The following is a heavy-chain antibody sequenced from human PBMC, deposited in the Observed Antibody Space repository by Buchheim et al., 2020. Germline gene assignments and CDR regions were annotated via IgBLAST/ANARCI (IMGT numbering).Heavy chain of an antibody. D-gene: IGHD2/OR15-2a*01. CDR1: AFTFSSYS. Sequence: EVQLVESGGGLVQPGGSLRLSCAASAFTFSSYSMNWVRQAPGKGLEWVSYISSSSSTIYYADSVKGRFTISSDNAKNSLYLQLNSLRAEDTAVYYCARQGKYLSFDYWGQGTL. J-gene: IGHJ4*02. CDR2: ISSSSSTI. CDR3: ARQGKYLSFDY. V-gene: IGHV3-48*01.